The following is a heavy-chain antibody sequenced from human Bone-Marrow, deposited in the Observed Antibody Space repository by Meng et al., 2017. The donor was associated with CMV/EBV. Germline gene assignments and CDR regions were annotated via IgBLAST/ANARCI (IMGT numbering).Heavy chain of an antibody. CDR3: ARDMGIAAADYYYYGMDV. V-gene: IGHV3-23*01. D-gene: IGHD6-13*01. J-gene: IGHJ6*02. CDR2: ISGSGGST. CDR1: GFTFSSYA. Sequence: GESLKISCAASGFTFSSYAMSWVRQAPGKGLEWVSAISGSGGSTYYADSVKGRFTISRDNAKNSLYLQMNSLRAEDTAVYYCARDMGIAAADYYYYGMDVWGQGTTVPVSS.